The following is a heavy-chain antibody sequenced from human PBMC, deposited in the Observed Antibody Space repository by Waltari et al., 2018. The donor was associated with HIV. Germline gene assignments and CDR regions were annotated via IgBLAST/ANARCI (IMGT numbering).Heavy chain of an antibody. CDR2: INPNRGGT. CDR3: ARVQHIVVVTAIHDAFDI. D-gene: IGHD2-21*02. CDR1: GYTFTGYY. J-gene: IGHJ3*02. Sequence: QVQLVQSGAEVKKPGASVKVSCKASGYTFTGYYMHWVRQAPGQGLEWMGRINPNRGGTNYAQKLQGRVTMTRDTSISTAYMELSRLRSDDTAVYYCARVQHIVVVTAIHDAFDIWGQGTMVTVSS. V-gene: IGHV1-2*06.